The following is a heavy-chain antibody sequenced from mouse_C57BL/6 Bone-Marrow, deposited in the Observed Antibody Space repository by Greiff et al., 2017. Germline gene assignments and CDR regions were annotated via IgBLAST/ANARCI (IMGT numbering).Heavy chain of an antibody. D-gene: IGHD1-1*01. CDR2: IYPGSGST. CDR3: ARTILRLDY. Sequence: VQLQQPGAELVKPGASVKMSCKASGYTFTSYWITWVKQRPGQGLEWIGDIYPGSGSTNYNEKFKSKATLTVDTSSSTAYMQLISLASEDSAVYDRARTILRLDYWGQGTTLTVSS. CDR1: GYTFTSYW. V-gene: IGHV1-55*01. J-gene: IGHJ2*01.